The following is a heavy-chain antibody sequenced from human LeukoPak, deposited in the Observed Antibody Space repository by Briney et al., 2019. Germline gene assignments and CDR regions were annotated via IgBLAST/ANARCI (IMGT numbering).Heavy chain of an antibody. D-gene: IGHD5-12*01. CDR1: RFTLSSYE. Sequence: PGGALRLSCAASRFTLSSYEMNWGRQAPGKGLEWVSYISSNCSTIYYADSLKRRFSIPSDNAKNSLYLQMNSLRAEDTAVYYCAREGYSGYDWIFGADYYGMDVWGKGTTVTVSS. CDR3: AREGYSGYDWIFGADYYGMDV. J-gene: IGHJ6*04. V-gene: IGHV3-48*03. CDR2: ISSNCSTI.